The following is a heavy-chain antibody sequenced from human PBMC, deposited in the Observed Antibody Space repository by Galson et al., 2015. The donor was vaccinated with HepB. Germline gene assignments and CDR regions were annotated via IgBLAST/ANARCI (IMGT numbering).Heavy chain of an antibody. CDR1: GDSINSDNYY. CDR2: IYYTGTT. Sequence: ETLSLTCTVSGDSINSDNYYWGWIRQPPGKGLEWIGNIYYTGTTYYNPSLKSRVTISVDRSNNQFSLKVTSVTAADTAMYYCASQAIYWGAFDYWGQGTLVPVSS. D-gene: IGHD7-27*01. CDR3: ASQAIYWGAFDY. J-gene: IGHJ4*02. V-gene: IGHV4-39*01.